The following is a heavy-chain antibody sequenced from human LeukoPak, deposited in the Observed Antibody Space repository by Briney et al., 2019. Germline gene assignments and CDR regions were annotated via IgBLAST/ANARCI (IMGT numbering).Heavy chain of an antibody. Sequence: SETLSLTCTVSGGSISTYYWSWIRQPPGKGLEWIGYIYYSGSTNYNPSLKSRVTISLDTSKNQFSLILSSVTAADTAVYYCALSIVGATGSVYAFDIWGQGTMVTVSS. CDR1: GGSISTYY. D-gene: IGHD1-26*01. V-gene: IGHV4-59*08. CDR2: IYYSGST. J-gene: IGHJ3*02. CDR3: ALSIVGATGSVYAFDI.